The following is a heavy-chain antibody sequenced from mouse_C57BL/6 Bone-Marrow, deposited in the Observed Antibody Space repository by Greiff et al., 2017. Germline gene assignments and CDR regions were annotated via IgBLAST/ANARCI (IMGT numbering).Heavy chain of an antibody. D-gene: IGHD1-1*01. CDR1: GYTFTDYN. CDR2: INPNNGGT. V-gene: IGHV1-18*01. J-gene: IGHJ1*03. Sequence: EVQLQQSGPELVKPGASVKIPCKASGYTFTDYNMDWVKQSHGKSLEWIGDINPNNGGTIYNQKFKGKATLTVDKSSSTAYMELRSLTSEDTAVYYCARTGGGNYYGSRYFDVWSTGTTVTVSS. CDR3: ARTGGGNYYGSRYFDV.